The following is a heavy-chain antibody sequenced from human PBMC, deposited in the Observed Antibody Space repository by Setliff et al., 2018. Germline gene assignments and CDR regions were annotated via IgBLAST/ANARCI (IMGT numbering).Heavy chain of an antibody. CDR2: ISSSSSYI. CDR3: ARDPKLLSGSQWRAIDY. Sequence: GSLRLSCAASGFTFSSYSMNWVRQAPGKGLEWVSSISSSSSYIYYADSVKGRFTISRDNAKNSLYLQMNSLRAEDTAVYYCARDPKLLSGSQWRAIDYWGQGTLVTVSS. CDR1: GFTFSSYS. D-gene: IGHD1-26*01. J-gene: IGHJ4*02. V-gene: IGHV3-21*01.